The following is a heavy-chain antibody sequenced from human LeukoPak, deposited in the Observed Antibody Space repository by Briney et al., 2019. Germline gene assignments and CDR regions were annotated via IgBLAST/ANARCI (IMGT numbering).Heavy chain of an antibody. J-gene: IGHJ4*02. D-gene: IGHD3-10*01. CDR1: GGTFKNYA. CDR3: ARAGRTLVYFGDPLDY. V-gene: IGHV1-69*05. CDR2: IIPIFGPT. Sequence: SVKVSCKASGGTFKNYAVSWVRQAPGQRLEWMGGIIPIFGPTHYAQKFQGRVTITTDESTSTAYMHLSSLRSDDTAVSYCARAGRTLVYFGDPLDYWGQGTLVTVSS.